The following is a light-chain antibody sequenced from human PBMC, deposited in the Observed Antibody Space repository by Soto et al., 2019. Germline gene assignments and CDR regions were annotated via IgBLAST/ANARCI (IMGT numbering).Light chain of an antibody. CDR3: SSYSPSSALV. CDR1: SADIGAFNY. Sequence: QSVLTQPASVSGSPGQSITISCAGTSADIGAFNYVSWYQHHPGKAPKLLIYDVSDRPSGVSPRFSASKSANTASLTISGLQADDEGDYYCSSYSPSSALVFGGGTKLTVL. CDR2: DVS. V-gene: IGLV2-14*03. J-gene: IGLJ2*01.